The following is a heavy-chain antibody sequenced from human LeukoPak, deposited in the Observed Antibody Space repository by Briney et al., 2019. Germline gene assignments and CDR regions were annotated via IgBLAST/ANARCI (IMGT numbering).Heavy chain of an antibody. D-gene: IGHD1-26*01. Sequence: PSETLSLTCSVSGASLNGYFWNWGRQTPEKGLEWIGYVSHTGATTSNPTLKSRVSITIGTAKSQISLTMTSVTAADSALYYCARDRRGSFYTFDLWGPGTIVSVS. CDR2: VSHTGAT. J-gene: IGHJ3*01. V-gene: IGHV4-59*01. CDR3: ARDRRGSFYTFDL. CDR1: GASLNGYF.